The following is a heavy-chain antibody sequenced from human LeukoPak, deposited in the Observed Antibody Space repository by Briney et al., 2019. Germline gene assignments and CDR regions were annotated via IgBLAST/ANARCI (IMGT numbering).Heavy chain of an antibody. D-gene: IGHD3-10*01. V-gene: IGHV4-39*01. Sequence: SETLSLTCAVSSDSISSGSYCWGWIRQPPGKGLEWIGDIYYTGVTAYNPSLKSRVAISIDTSKNQFSLNLNSVAAADTAIYYCARRRYGSGNTDPWGQGTLVTVSS. CDR2: IYYTGVT. CDR3: ARRRYGSGNTDP. J-gene: IGHJ5*02. CDR1: SDSISSGSYC.